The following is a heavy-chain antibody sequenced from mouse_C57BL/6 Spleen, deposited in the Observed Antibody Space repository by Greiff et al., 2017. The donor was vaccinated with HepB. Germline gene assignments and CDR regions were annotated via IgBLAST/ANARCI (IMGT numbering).Heavy chain of an antibody. V-gene: IGHV1-82*01. D-gene: IGHD1-1*01. J-gene: IGHJ1*03. CDR1: GYAFSSSW. CDR3: AREGGYYGSGYGYFDV. Sequence: VQLQQSGPELVKPGASVKISCKASGYAFSSSWMNWVKQRPGKGLEWIGRIYPGDGDTNYNGKFKGKATLTADKSSSTAYMQLGRLPSEDASVYFCAREGGYYGSGYGYFDVWGTGTTVTVSS. CDR2: IYPGDGDT.